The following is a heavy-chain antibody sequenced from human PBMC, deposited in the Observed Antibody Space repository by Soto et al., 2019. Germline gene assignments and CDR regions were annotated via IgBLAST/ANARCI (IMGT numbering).Heavy chain of an antibody. V-gene: IGHV4-59*01. Sequence: SETLSLTCTVSGDSIISYSWSWIRQPTGKGLEWIGNIHYNGNTKYSPSLKSRVTMSVDTSKNHFSLKLISVTTADTAVYFCAREGNLGRWIQPLASWGQGTLVTVSS. J-gene: IGHJ4*02. CDR1: GDSIISYS. D-gene: IGHD2-2*03. CDR2: IHYNGNT. CDR3: AREGNLGRWIQPLAS.